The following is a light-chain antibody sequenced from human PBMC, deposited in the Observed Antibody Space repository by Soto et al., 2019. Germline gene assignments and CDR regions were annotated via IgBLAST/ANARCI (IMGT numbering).Light chain of an antibody. Sequence: QSALTQPRSVSGSPGQSVTISCTGTSSDVGGYNYVSWYQQHPGKAPKLMIYDVSKRPSGVPDRFSGSKSGNTAALTISGLQAEDEAYYYCCSYAVSYTFAVFGGGTKLTVL. CDR2: DVS. CDR1: SSDVGGYNY. J-gene: IGLJ2*01. CDR3: CSYAVSYTFAV. V-gene: IGLV2-11*01.